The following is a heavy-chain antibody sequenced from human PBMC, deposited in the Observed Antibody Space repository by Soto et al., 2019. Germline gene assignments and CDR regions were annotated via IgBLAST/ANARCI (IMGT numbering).Heavy chain of an antibody. CDR2: ISWNSGSI. CDR1: GFTFDDYA. CDR3: ARGYSSGWSNY. V-gene: IGHV3-9*01. J-gene: IGHJ4*02. Sequence: DVQLVESGGGLVQPGRSLRLSCAASGFTFDDYAMHWVRQAPGKGLEWVSGISWNSGSIGYADSVKGRFTISRDNAKNSLYLQMNSLRAEDTALYYCARGYSSGWSNYWGQGTLVTVSS. D-gene: IGHD6-19*01.